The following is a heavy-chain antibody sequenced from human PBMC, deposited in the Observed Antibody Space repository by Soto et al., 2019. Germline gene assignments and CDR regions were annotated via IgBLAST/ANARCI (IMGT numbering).Heavy chain of an antibody. Sequence: GGSLRLSCAASGFTFSSYSMNWVRQAPGKGLEWVSSISSSSSYIYYADSVKGRFTISRDNAKNSLYLQMNSLRAEDTAVYYCARGPMVRGVIIYYYYYMDVWGKGTTVTVSS. D-gene: IGHD3-10*01. CDR1: GFTFSSYS. V-gene: IGHV3-21*01. CDR3: ARGPMVRGVIIYYYYYMDV. J-gene: IGHJ6*03. CDR2: ISSSSSYI.